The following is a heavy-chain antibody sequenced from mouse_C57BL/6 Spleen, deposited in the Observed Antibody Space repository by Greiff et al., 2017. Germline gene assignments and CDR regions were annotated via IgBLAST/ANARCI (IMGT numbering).Heavy chain of an antibody. CDR2: ISYDGSN. V-gene: IGHV3-6*01. CDR1: GYSITSGYY. J-gene: IGHJ4*01. Sequence: EVKLQESGPGLVKPSQSLSLTCSVTGYSITSGYYWNWIRQFPGNKLEWMGYISYDGSNNYNPSLKNRIYITRDTSKNQFFLKLNSVTTEDTATYYCAREAPRAMDYWGQGTSVTVSS. CDR3: AREAPRAMDY.